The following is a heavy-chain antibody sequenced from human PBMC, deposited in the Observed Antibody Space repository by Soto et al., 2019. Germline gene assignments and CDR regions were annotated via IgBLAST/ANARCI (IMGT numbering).Heavy chain of an antibody. V-gene: IGHV4-30-2*01. Sequence: KPSETLSVTCAVSGGSISSGGYSWSWIRQPPGKCLEWIGYIYHSGSTYYNPSLKSRVTISVDRSKNQFSLKLSSVTAADTAVYYCARAPLGYYYDSSGPEHFQHWGQGTLVTVYS. CDR2: IYHSGST. CDR1: GGSISSGGYS. D-gene: IGHD3-22*01. J-gene: IGHJ1*01. CDR3: ARAPLGYYYDSSGPEHFQH.